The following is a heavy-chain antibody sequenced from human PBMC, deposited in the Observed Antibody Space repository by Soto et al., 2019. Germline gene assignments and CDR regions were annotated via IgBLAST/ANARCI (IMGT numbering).Heavy chain of an antibody. J-gene: IGHJ4*02. V-gene: IGHV4-4*07. CDR2: IYSSGSA. Sequence: VRLQESGPGLVEPSETLSLTCSVSGDSINNYYWSWIRQPAGKGLEWIGRIYSSGSANYNPSLKTRGTMSVDTSKNQVFLSVTSVTAADTAVYFCARGDTRSADLPTYWGQGIQVIVSS. CDR3: ARGDTRSADLPTY. CDR1: GDSINNYY. D-gene: IGHD5-18*01.